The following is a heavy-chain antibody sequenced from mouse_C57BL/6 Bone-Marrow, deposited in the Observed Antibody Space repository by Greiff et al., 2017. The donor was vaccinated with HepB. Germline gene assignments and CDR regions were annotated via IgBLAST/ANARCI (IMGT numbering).Heavy chain of an antibody. D-gene: IGHD2-4*01. CDR2: IDPSDSYT. V-gene: IGHV1-69*01. CDR1: GYTFTSYW. Sequence: QVQLQQPGAELVMPGASVKLSCKASGYTFTSYWMHWVKQRPGQGLEWIGEIDPSDSYTNYNQKFKGKSTLTVDKSSSTAYMQLSSLTSEDSAVYYCARNGDYDEMGFDYWGQGTTLTVSS. CDR3: ARNGDYDEMGFDY. J-gene: IGHJ2*01.